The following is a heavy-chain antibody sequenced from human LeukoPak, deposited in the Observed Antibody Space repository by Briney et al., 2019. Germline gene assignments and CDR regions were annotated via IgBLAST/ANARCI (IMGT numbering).Heavy chain of an antibody. V-gene: IGHV1-8*01. CDR2: MNPNSGNT. J-gene: IGHJ6*03. CDR1: GYTFTSYD. Sequence: ASVKVSCKASGYTFTSYDINWVRQATGQGLEWMGWMNPNSGNTGYAQKFQGRVTMTRNTSISTAYMELSSLRSEDTAVYYCARVGYSYGSYYYYYMDVWGKGTTVTVSS. D-gene: IGHD5-18*01. CDR3: ARVGYSYGSYYYYYMDV.